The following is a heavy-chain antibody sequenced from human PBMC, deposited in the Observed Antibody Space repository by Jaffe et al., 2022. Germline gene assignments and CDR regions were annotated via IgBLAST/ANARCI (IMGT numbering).Heavy chain of an antibody. V-gene: IGHV4-59*01. CDR2: IYYSGST. CDR3: ARIGLVRIFDY. J-gene: IGHJ4*02. CDR1: GGSISSYY. D-gene: IGHD3-9*01. Sequence: QVQLQESGPGLVKPSETLSLTCTVSGGSISSYYWSWIRQPPGKGLEWIGYIYYSGSTNYNPSLKSRVTISVDTSKNQFSLKLSSVTAADTAVYYCARIGLVRIFDYWGQGTLVTVSS.